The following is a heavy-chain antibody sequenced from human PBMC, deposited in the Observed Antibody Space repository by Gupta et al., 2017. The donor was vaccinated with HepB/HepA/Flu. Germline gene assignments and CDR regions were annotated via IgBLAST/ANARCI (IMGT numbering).Heavy chain of an antibody. Sequence: EVQLVESGGGLVQPGGSLRLSCAASGFTFSDSTIHWVRQASGKGLEWVGRIRSKANSYATAYAASVKGRFAISRDDSKNTAYLQMNSLKIEDTAVYYCTRLPIVGATSGEDWFDPWGQGTLVTVSS. V-gene: IGHV3-73*02. D-gene: IGHD1-26*01. J-gene: IGHJ5*02. CDR2: IRSKANSYAT. CDR3: TRLPIVGATSGEDWFDP. CDR1: GFTFSDST.